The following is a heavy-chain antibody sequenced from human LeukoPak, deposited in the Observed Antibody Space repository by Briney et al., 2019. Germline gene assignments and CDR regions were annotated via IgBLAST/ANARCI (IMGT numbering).Heavy chain of an antibody. J-gene: IGHJ4*02. D-gene: IGHD2-2*01. V-gene: IGHV3-23*01. CDR1: GFTFSRYG. CDR2: ITGRGVRT. CDR3: ASGAHPDSSHYYFDY. Sequence: GGSLRLSCAASGFTFSRYGMSWVRQAPGKGLEWVSAITGRGVRTYNGDSVKGRFTISRDNSKNTVFLQMNSLRGEDTAVYYCASGAHPDSSHYYFDYWGQGALVTVSS.